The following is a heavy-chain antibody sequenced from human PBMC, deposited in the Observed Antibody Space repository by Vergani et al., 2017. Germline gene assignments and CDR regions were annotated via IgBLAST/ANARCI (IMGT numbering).Heavy chain of an antibody. CDR1: GYSISSGYY. V-gene: IGHV4-38-2*02. Sequence: QVQLQESGPGLLKPSETLSLTCTVSGYSISSGYYWGWIRQPPGKGLEWIGSIYYSGSTYYNPSLKSRVTISVDTSKNQFSLKLSSVTAADTAVYYCARHIHSGYDPNWFDPWGQGTLVTVSS. CDR3: ARHIHSGYDPNWFDP. CDR2: IYYSGST. D-gene: IGHD5-12*01. J-gene: IGHJ5*02.